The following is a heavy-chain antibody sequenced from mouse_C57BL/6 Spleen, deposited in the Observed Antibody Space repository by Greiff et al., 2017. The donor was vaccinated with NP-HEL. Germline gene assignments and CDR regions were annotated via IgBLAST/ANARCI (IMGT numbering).Heavy chain of an antibody. V-gene: IGHV1-54*01. Sequence: QVQLQQSGAELVRPGTLVKVFCKASGYAFTNYLIEWVKQRPGQGLEWIGVINPGSGGTNYNEKFKGKATLTADKSASTAYMQLSSLTSEDSAVYFCAREGENAMDYWGQGTSVTVSS. CDR2: INPGSGGT. J-gene: IGHJ4*01. CDR1: GYAFTNYL. CDR3: AREGENAMDY.